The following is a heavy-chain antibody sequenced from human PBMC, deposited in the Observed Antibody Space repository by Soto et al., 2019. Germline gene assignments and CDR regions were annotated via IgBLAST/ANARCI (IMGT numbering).Heavy chain of an antibody. D-gene: IGHD2-15*01. CDR2: IVPIVDTA. CDR1: GGTFSSYA. V-gene: IGHV1-69*12. Sequence: QVQLVQSGAEVRQPASSVKVSCKTSGGTFSSYAISWVRQAPGQGLEWMGGIVPIVDTATYAQKFQGRVTITAAASTSTAYMALSRLRSDDTAVYYCVRVVAIPGSPAYWGQGTLVTVSS. J-gene: IGHJ4*02. CDR3: VRVVAIPGSPAY.